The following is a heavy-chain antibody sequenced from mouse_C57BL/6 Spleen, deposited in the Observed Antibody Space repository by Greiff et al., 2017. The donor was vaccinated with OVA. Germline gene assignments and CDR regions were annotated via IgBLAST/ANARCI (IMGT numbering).Heavy chain of an antibody. CDR1: GYTFTSYW. CDR2: FDPSDSET. CDR3: ARRDDYENYFDY. D-gene: IGHD2-4*01. J-gene: IGHJ2*01. V-gene: IGHV1-52*01. Sequence: QVQLKESGAELVRPGSSVKLSCKASGYTFTSYWMHWVKQRPIQGLEWIGNFDPSDSETHYNQKFKDKATLTVDKSSSTAYMQLSSLTSEDSAVYYCARRDDYENYFDYWGQGTTLTVSS.